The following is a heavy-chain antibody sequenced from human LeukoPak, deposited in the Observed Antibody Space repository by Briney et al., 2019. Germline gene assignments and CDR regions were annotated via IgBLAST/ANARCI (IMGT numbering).Heavy chain of an antibody. D-gene: IGHD4-23*01. CDR3: ARDPTTVVTTPYYFDF. J-gene: IGHJ4*02. Sequence: PSETLSLTCAVHGGSSSGYHRNWIRQSPGKGLEWIGEINDRGHTNYNPSLESRITISVDTSKKQFSLNLSSVTAADTAVYYCARDPTTVVTTPYYFDFWGQGTLVTVSS. CDR1: GGSSSGYH. V-gene: IGHV4-34*01. CDR2: INDRGHT.